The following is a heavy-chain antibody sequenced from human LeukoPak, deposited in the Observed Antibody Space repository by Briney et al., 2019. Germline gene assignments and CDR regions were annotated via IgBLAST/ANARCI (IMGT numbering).Heavy chain of an antibody. D-gene: IGHD2-15*01. J-gene: IGHJ5*02. CDR3: AGQSRLGYCSGGSCYSQPFDP. V-gene: IGHV3-30*04. CDR1: GFTFSTYA. CDR2: ISYDKSNK. Sequence: GGSLRLSCAASGFTFSTYAMHWVRQAPGKGLEWVAIISYDKSNKYYADSVKGRFTISRDNSKNTLYLQMNSLRAEDTAVYYCAGQSRLGYCSGGSCYSQPFDPWGQGTLVTVSS.